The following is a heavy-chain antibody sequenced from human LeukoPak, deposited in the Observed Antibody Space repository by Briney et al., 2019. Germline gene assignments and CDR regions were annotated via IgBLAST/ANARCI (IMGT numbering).Heavy chain of an antibody. J-gene: IGHJ6*03. D-gene: IGHD3-22*01. CDR2: IYYSGST. V-gene: IGHV4-59*01. Sequence: SETLSLTCTVSGGSISSYYWSWIRQPPGKGLEWIGYIYYSGSTNYNPSLKSRVTISVDTSKNQFPLKLSSVTAADTAVYYCARATADSSGYRYYYYYYMDVWGKGTTVTVSS. CDR1: GGSISSYY. CDR3: ARATADSSGYRYYYYYYMDV.